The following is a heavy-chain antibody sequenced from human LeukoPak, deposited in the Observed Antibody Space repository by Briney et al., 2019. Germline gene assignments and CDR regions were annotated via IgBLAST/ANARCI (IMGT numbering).Heavy chain of an antibody. CDR2: ISGNGGDT. Sequence: GGSLRLSCAASGFTFSTYWMHWVRQAPGKGLEWVSAISGNGGDTYYTDSVKGRFTVSRDTSKSTLYLQMNSLRVEDTAVYYCAKGPKLGDGFHGDSWGQGTLVTVSS. CDR3: AKGPKLGDGFHGDS. CDR1: GFTFSTYW. J-gene: IGHJ4*02. D-gene: IGHD5-24*01. V-gene: IGHV3-23*01.